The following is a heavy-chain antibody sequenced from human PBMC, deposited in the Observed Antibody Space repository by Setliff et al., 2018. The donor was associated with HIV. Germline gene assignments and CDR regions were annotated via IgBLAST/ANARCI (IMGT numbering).Heavy chain of an antibody. CDR3: ATEVSSSPFIAVAGNDPFDI. CDR2: INPSSGAT. J-gene: IGHJ3*02. V-gene: IGHV1-2*06. CDR1: GYTFTASY. Sequence: ASVKVSCKASGYTFTASYIHWVRQAPGQGLEWVGRINPSSGATKCAPKFQGRITMTTDTSITTAYMELTSLRSDDTAVYYCATEVSSSPFIAVAGNDPFDIWCQGTMVTVSS. D-gene: IGHD6-19*01.